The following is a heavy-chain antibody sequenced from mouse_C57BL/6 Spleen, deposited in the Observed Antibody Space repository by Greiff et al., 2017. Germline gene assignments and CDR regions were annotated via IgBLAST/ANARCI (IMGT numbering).Heavy chain of an antibody. V-gene: IGHV1-18*01. J-gene: IGHJ4*01. CDR3: LLMIRETFYAMDY. D-gene: IGHD2-4*01. Sequence: EVQLQQSGPELVKPGASVKIPCKASGYTFTDYNMDWVKQSHGKSLEWIGDINPNNGGTIYNQKFKGKATLTVDKSSSPAYMELRSLTSEDTAVYYCLLMIRETFYAMDYWGQGTSVTVSS. CDR2: INPNNGGT. CDR1: GYTFTDYN.